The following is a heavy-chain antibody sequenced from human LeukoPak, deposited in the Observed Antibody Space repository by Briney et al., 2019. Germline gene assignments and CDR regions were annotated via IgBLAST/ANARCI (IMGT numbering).Heavy chain of an antibody. CDR3: ARHIDGTTRDH. J-gene: IGHJ4*02. D-gene: IGHD1-1*01. CDR1: FGSISNYY. V-gene: IGHV4-59*08. CDR2: ITYSGYT. Sequence: SETLSLTCTESFGSISNYYWSWIRQPPGKGLEWIGYITYSGYTDSHPSLKTRVTMSIDTSRTQLTLKLSSVTAADTAVYYCARHIDGTTRDHWGQGTLVTVSS.